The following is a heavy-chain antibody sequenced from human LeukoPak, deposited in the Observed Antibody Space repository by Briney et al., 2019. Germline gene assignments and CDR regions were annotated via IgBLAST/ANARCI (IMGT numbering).Heavy chain of an antibody. CDR2: IIPIFGTA. D-gene: IGHD3-10*01. CDR1: GGTFSRYA. J-gene: IGHJ5*02. V-gene: IGHV1-69*06. CDR3: ARGSRRNNWFDP. Sequence: SVKVSCKASGGTFSRYAISWVRQAPGQGLEWMGGIIPIFGTANYAQKFQGRVTITADKSTSTAYMELSSLRSEDTAVYYCARGSRRNNWFDPWGQGTLVTVSS.